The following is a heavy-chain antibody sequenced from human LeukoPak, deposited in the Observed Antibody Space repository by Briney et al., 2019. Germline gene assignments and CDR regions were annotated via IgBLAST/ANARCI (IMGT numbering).Heavy chain of an antibody. CDR2: INHSGST. CDR1: GFTFDDYG. J-gene: IGHJ2*01. D-gene: IGHD6-13*01. V-gene: IGHV4-34*01. Sequence: PGGSLRLSCAASGFTFDDYGMSWVRQAPGKGLEWIGEINHSGSTNYNPSLKSRVTISVDTSKNQFSLKLSSVTAADTAVYYCARHPLPLYSSSWTPNWYFDLWGRGTLVTVSS. CDR3: ARHPLPLYSSSWTPNWYFDL.